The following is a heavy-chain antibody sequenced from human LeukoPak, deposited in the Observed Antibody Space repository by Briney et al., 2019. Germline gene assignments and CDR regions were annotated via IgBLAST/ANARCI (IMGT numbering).Heavy chain of an antibody. Sequence: GESLKLSCKGSGYSFTNSWIGWVRQMPGKGLEWMGVIYPGDSETKYSPSFQGQVTISADKSITTAYLQWSSLKASDTATYYCARRPLGDGMDVWGQGTTVTVSS. CDR2: IYPGDSET. D-gene: IGHD1-26*01. V-gene: IGHV5-51*01. CDR3: ARRPLGDGMDV. J-gene: IGHJ6*02. CDR1: GYSFTNSW.